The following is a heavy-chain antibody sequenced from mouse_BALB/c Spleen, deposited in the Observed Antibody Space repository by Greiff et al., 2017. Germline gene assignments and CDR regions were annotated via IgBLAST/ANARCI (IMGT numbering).Heavy chain of an antibody. CDR3: TLYDEAMDY. V-gene: IGHV1S81*02. CDR1: GYTFTSYY. CDR2: INPSNGGT. Sequence: VQLQQSGAELVKPGASVKLSCTASGYTFTSYYMYWVKQRPGQGLEWIGEINPSNGGTNFNAKFKSKATLTVDKSSSTAYMQLSSLTSEDSAVYYCTLYDEAMDYWGQGTTVTVSS. J-gene: IGHJ4*01. D-gene: IGHD2-14*01.